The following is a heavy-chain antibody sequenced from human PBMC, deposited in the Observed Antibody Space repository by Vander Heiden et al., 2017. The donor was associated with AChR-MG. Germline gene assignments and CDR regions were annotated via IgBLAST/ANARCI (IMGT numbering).Heavy chain of an antibody. V-gene: IGHV4-31*03. D-gene: IGHD2-15*01. Sequence: QVQLQESGPGLVKPSQTLSPTCPVSGASISSGCYYWSWIRQHPGKGLEWIGYIYYSGSTYYNPSLKSRVTISVDTSKNQFSLKLSSVTAADTAVYYCAGGGSSYGVWSDYWGQGTLVTVSS. CDR2: IYYSGST. CDR1: GASISSGCYY. J-gene: IGHJ4*02. CDR3: AGGGSSYGVWSDY.